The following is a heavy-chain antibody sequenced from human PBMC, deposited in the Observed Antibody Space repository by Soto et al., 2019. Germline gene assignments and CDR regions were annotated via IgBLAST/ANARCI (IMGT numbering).Heavy chain of an antibody. CDR2: INHSGST. Sequence: SETLSLTCAVYGGSFSGYSWSWIRQPPGKGLEWIGEINHSGSTNYNPSLKSRVTISVDTSKNQFSLKLSSVTAADMSLYYCARGQHRLYYYYYMDVWGKGTTVTVSS. CDR3: ARGQHRLYYYYYMDV. V-gene: IGHV4-34*01. CDR1: GGSFSGYS. J-gene: IGHJ6*03. D-gene: IGHD1-1*01.